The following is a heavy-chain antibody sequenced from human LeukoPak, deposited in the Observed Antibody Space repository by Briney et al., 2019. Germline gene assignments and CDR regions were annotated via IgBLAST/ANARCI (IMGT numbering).Heavy chain of an antibody. Sequence: SQTLSLTCTVSDGSISSGGYYWSWIRQHPGKGLEWIGYIYYSGSTYYNPSLKSRVTISVDTYKNQFSLKLSSMTAADTAVYYCARAPMIAVVGGAFDIWGQGTMVTVSS. V-gene: IGHV4-31*03. J-gene: IGHJ3*02. CDR2: IYYSGST. CDR1: DGSISSGGYY. D-gene: IGHD3-22*01. CDR3: ARAPMIAVVGGAFDI.